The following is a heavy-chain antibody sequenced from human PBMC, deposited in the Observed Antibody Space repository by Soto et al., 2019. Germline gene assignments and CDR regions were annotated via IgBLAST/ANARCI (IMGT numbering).Heavy chain of an antibody. V-gene: IGHV1-3*04. CDR2: INTDNGNT. Sequence: QVHLVQSGAEVKKPGASVKVSCKASGYTFTSYAMHWLRQAPGQRLEWMGWINTDNGNTKYSQKFQGRVTITRDTSATTAYMELSSLRSEDTAVYYCARENGITVTPFDYWGQGTLVTVSS. CDR3: ARENGITVTPFDY. D-gene: IGHD4-17*01. CDR1: GYTFTSYA. J-gene: IGHJ4*02.